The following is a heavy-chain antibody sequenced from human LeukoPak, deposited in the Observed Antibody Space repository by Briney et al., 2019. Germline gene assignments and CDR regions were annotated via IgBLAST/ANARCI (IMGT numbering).Heavy chain of an antibody. CDR2: INPNSGGT. CDR3: ARAYDILPGYYNAFDI. Sequence: ASVKVSCKASGYTFTGYYMHWVRQAPGQGLEWMGWINPNSGGTNYAQRFQGWVTMTRDTSISTAYMELSRLRSDDTAVYYCARAYDILPGYYNAFDIWGQGTMVTVSS. V-gene: IGHV1-2*04. J-gene: IGHJ3*02. D-gene: IGHD3-9*01. CDR1: GYTFTGYY.